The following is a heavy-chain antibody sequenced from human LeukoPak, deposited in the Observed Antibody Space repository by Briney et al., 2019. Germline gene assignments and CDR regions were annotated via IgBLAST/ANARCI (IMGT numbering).Heavy chain of an antibody. D-gene: IGHD3-22*01. J-gene: IGHJ4*02. CDR3: ARAVPSTYYYDSSGYPDY. CDR1: GFTFSSYS. CDR2: ISSSSSYI. V-gene: IGHV3-21*01. Sequence: GGSLRLSCAASGFTFSSYSMNWVRQAPGKGLEWVSSISSSSSYIYYAGSVKGRFTISRDNAKNSLYLQMNSLRAEDTAVYYCARAVPSTYYYDSSGYPDYWGQGTLVTVSS.